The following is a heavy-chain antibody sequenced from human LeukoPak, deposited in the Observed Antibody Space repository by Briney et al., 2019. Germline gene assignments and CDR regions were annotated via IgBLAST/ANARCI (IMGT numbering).Heavy chain of an antibody. V-gene: IGHV1-18*01. Sequence: ASVKVSCKASGYTFTSYGISWVRQAPGQGLEWMGWIGAYNGNTNYAQKLQGRVTMTTDTSTSTAYMELRSLRSDDTAVYYCARVTTIFGVEGYWGQGTLVTVSS. CDR1: GYTFTSYG. CDR2: IGAYNGNT. CDR3: ARVTTIFGVEGY. J-gene: IGHJ4*02. D-gene: IGHD3-3*01.